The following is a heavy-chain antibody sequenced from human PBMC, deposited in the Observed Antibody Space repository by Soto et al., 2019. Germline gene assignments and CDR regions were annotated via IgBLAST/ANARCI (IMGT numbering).Heavy chain of an antibody. V-gene: IGHV3-66*01. CDR2: IYSGGST. CDR3: AREIWSGGSTSPNWFDP. J-gene: IGHJ5*02. Sequence: GGSLRLSCAASGFTVSSNYMSWVRQAPGKGLEWVSVIYSGGSTYYADSVKGRFTISRDNSKNTLYLQMNSLRAEDTAVYYCAREIWSGGSTSPNWFDPWGQGTLVTVSS. D-gene: IGHD3-3*01. CDR1: GFTVSSNY.